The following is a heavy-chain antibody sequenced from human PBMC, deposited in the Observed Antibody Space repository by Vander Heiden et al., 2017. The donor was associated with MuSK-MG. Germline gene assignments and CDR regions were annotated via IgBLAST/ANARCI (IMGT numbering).Heavy chain of an antibody. D-gene: IGHD3-16*02. J-gene: IGHJ4*02. CDR2: SNHSGST. CDR3: ARRTYYDYVWGSYRFLGYFDY. Sequence: QVQLQQWAAGRLKPSETLSLTCAVSGGSFSGYSWSGIRQPPGKGREWIGESNHSGSTNYNPSLKSQVTISVDTSKNQFSLKLSPVTAADTAVYYCARRTYYDYVWGSYRFLGYFDYWGQGTLVTVSS. CDR1: GGSFSGYS. V-gene: IGHV4-34*01.